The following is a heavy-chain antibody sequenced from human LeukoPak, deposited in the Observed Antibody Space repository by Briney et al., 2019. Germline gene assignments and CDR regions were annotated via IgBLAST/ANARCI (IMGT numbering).Heavy chain of an antibody. CDR2: IYKSGST. J-gene: IGHJ2*01. CDR1: GDSISSGSDY. CDR3: ASSNVYYEYWHFDL. V-gene: IGHV4-61*02. D-gene: IGHD3-22*01. Sequence: SQTLSLTCTVSGDSISSGSDYWSWIRQPAGKGLEWIGRIYKSGSTNYNPSLKSRVTISVDTSKNQFSLKLSSVTAADTAVYYCASSNVYYEYWHFDLWGRGTLVTVSS.